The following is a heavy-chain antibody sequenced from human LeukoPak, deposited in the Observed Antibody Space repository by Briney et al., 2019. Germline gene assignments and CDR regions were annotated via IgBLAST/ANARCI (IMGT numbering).Heavy chain of an antibody. D-gene: IGHD4/OR15-4a*01. CDR3: ARDIATMVHQD. V-gene: IGHV1-18*01. J-gene: IGHJ4*02. CDR1: GYTFTNYG. Sequence: ASVKVSCKTSGYTFTNYGISWVRQAPGQGLEWMGWISAYSGNTNYVQKFRGRVTMTTDTSTSTVYMELSSLTSDDTAVYYCARDIATMVHQDWGQGTQVTVSS. CDR2: ISAYSGNT.